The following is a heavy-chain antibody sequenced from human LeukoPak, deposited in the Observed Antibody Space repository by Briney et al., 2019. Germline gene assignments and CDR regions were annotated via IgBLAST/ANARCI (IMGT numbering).Heavy chain of an antibody. J-gene: IGHJ4*02. CDR1: GGSISSGGYS. CDR3: AREFQGFDY. D-gene: IGHD2-21*01. CDR2: IYHSGST. Sequence: SETLSLTCAVSGGSISSGGYSWSWIRQPPGKGLEWIGYIYHSGSTYYNPSLKSRVTISVDRSKNQFSLKLSSVTAADTAVYYCAREFQGFDYWGQGTLVTVSS. V-gene: IGHV4-30-2*01.